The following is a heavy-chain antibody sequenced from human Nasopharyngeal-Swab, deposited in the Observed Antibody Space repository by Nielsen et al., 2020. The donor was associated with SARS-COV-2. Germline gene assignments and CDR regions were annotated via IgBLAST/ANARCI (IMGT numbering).Heavy chain of an antibody. CDR2: IYYSGST. D-gene: IGHD6-13*01. Sequence: WIRQPPGKGLEWIGSIYYSGSTYYNPSLKSRVTISVDTSKNQFSLKLGSVTAADTAVYYCARVSEQQLAPPHFDYWGQGTLVTVSS. CDR3: ARVSEQQLAPPHFDY. V-gene: IGHV4-39*07. J-gene: IGHJ4*02.